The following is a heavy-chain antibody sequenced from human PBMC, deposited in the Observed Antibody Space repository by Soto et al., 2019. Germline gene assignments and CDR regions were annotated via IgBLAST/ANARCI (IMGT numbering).Heavy chain of an antibody. Sequence: VGVPRLSCAASGFTFSSYAMSWVRQAPGKGLEWVSAISGSGGSTYYADSVKGRFTISRDNSKNTLYLQMNSLRAEDTAVYYCAKDLGGHDPRGYWGQGTLVTVSS. V-gene: IGHV3-23*01. CDR1: GFTFSSYA. J-gene: IGHJ4*02. D-gene: IGHD1-26*01. CDR3: AKDLGGHDPRGY. CDR2: ISGSGGST.